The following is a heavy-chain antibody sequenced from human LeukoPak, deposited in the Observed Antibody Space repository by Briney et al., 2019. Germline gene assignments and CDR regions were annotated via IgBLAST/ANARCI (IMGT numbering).Heavy chain of an antibody. V-gene: IGHV4-30-4*07. D-gene: IGHD1-26*01. Sequence: SETLSVTCAVSGASMSSGDYSWSWIRQPPGKGLEWIGYMYYSGSTYYNPSLKSRVTISLDMSKNQFSLKLSSVTAADTAVYYCARDGGPGGSFDYWGQGTLVTVSS. CDR1: GASMSSGDYS. CDR3: ARDGGPGGSFDY. J-gene: IGHJ4*02. CDR2: MYYSGST.